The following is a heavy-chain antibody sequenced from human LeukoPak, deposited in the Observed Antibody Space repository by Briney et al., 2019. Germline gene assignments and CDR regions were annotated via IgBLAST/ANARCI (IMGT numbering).Heavy chain of an antibody. CDR1: GYTFTSYY. D-gene: IGHD3-10*01. CDR3: ARDWTTDGSGSYFYGMDV. CDR2: INPSGGST. V-gene: IGHV1-46*01. J-gene: IGHJ6*02. Sequence: GASVKVSCKASGYTFTSYYMHWVRQAPGQGLEWMGIINPSGGSTGYAQKFQGRVTMTRDTSTSTVYMELSSLRSEDTAVYYCARDWTTDGSGSYFYGMDVWGQGTTVTVSS.